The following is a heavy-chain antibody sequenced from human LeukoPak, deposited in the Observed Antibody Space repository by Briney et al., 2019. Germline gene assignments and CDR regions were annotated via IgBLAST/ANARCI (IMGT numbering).Heavy chain of an antibody. V-gene: IGHV3-7*04. Sequence: GGSLRLSCAASGFTFSFYAMSWVRQAPGRGLEWVANIHPEGNEKYHVESVKGRFTISRDNTKNLLFLQMNGLRVEDTAVYYCARGDAFSGDHWGQGTLVTVSS. CDR2: IHPEGNEK. J-gene: IGHJ4*02. CDR3: ARGDAFSGDH. CDR1: GFTFSFYA.